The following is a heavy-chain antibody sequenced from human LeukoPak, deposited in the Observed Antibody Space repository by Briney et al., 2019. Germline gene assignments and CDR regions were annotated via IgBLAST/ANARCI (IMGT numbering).Heavy chain of an antibody. CDR1: GGSISSGDYY. V-gene: IGHV4-30-4*01. Sequence: SQTLSLTCTVSGGSISSGDYYWSWIRQPPGKGLEWIGYIYYSGSTYYNPSLKSRVTISVDTSKNQFSLELSSVTAADTAVYYCARLHFGEGDFDYWGQGTLVTVSS. CDR2: IYYSGST. J-gene: IGHJ4*02. CDR3: ARLHFGEGDFDY. D-gene: IGHD3-10*01.